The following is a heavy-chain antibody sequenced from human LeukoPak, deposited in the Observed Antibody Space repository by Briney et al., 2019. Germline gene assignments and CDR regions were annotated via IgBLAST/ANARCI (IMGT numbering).Heavy chain of an antibody. D-gene: IGHD1-26*01. Sequence: GASVKVSCKASGYTFTSYGISWVRQAPGQGLEWMGWISAYNGNTNYAQKLQGRVTMATDTSTSTAYMELRSLRSDDTAVYYCAREQLAVGATSFDYWGQGTLVTVSS. CDR2: ISAYNGNT. CDR3: AREQLAVGATSFDY. V-gene: IGHV1-18*01. J-gene: IGHJ4*02. CDR1: GYTFTSYG.